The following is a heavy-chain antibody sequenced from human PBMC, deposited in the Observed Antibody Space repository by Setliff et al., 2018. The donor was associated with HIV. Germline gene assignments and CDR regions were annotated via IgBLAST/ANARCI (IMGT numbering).Heavy chain of an antibody. D-gene: IGHD4-17*01. CDR3: VKARVDGDYYYYYYMDV. Sequence: GGSLRLSCAASGFTFTSHGMHWVRQAPGKGLEWVSFIRYDGNNKYYTDSVKGRFTISRDNSKNTLDLQMNSLRPEDTAVYYCVKARVDGDYYYYYYMDVWGKGTTVTVSS. J-gene: IGHJ6*03. CDR1: GFTFTSHG. CDR2: IRYDGNNK. V-gene: IGHV3-30*02.